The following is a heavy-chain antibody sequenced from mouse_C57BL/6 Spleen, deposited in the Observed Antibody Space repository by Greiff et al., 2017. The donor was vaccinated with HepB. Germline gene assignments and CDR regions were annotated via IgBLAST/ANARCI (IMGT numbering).Heavy chain of an antibody. CDR3: AREGSSGYPFDY. Sequence: EVHLVESGPGLVKPSQSLSLTCSVTGYSITSGYYWNWIRQFPGNKLEWMGYISYDGSNNYNPSLKNRISITRDTSKNQFFLKLNSVTTEDTATYYCAREGSSGYPFDYWGQGTTLTVSS. V-gene: IGHV3-6*01. CDR2: ISYDGSN. D-gene: IGHD3-2*02. J-gene: IGHJ2*01. CDR1: GYSITSGYY.